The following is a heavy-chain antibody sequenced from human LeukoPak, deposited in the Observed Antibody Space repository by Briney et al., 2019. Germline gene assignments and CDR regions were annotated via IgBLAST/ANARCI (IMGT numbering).Heavy chain of an antibody. D-gene: IGHD5-24*01. V-gene: IGHV3-30-3*01. CDR1: GFTFSTYT. J-gene: IGHJ4*02. CDR2: ISYDGSNK. CDR3: ARGEGLGWLQLSYYFDY. Sequence: PGGSLRLSCAASGFTFSTYTMHWVRQAPGKGLEWVAIISYDGSNKYHADSVRGRFTISRDNSKNTLSLRMNSLRAEDTAVYYCARGEGLGWLQLSYYFDYWGQGTLVTVSS.